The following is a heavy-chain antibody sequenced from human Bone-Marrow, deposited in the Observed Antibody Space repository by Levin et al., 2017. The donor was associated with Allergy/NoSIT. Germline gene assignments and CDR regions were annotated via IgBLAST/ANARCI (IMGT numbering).Heavy chain of an antibody. Sequence: PGGSLRLSCAASGFTFNSYALSWVRQAPGKGLEWVSAISGSGSSTYYADSVKGRFTISRDNSKTTLYLQMNSLRAEDQAVYYCAKGAGWVAGAVALIWGQGTLVTVSS. CDR3: AKGAGWVAGAVALI. J-gene: IGHJ4*02. V-gene: IGHV3-23*01. CDR1: GFTFNSYA. CDR2: ISGSGSST. D-gene: IGHD6-19*01.